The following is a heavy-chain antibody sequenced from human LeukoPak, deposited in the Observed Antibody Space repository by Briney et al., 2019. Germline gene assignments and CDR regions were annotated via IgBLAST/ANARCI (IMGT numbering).Heavy chain of an antibody. D-gene: IGHD3-10*01. Sequence: GGSLRLSCAASGFTVSSNYMSWVRQAPGKGLEWVSVIYSGGSSYYADSVKGRFTISRDNSKNTLYLQMNSLRAEDTAVYYCARAMVRDRYYYYGMDVWGHGTMVTVSS. CDR2: IYSGGSS. V-gene: IGHV3-53*01. CDR1: GFTVSSNY. CDR3: ARAMVRDRYYYYGMDV. J-gene: IGHJ6*02.